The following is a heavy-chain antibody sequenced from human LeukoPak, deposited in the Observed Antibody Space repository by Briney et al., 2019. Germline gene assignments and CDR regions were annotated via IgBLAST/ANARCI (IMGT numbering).Heavy chain of an antibody. CDR1: GYSINNYW. Sequence: GESLKISCKGSGYSINNYWIGWVRQMPGKGLEWMGIIYPADSDIRYSPSFQGQVAISADKSISTAYLQWSSLKASDTAMYYCARQEYCSGGSCYTWFDPWGQGTLVTVSS. V-gene: IGHV5-51*01. D-gene: IGHD2-15*01. J-gene: IGHJ5*02. CDR3: ARQEYCSGGSCYTWFDP. CDR2: IYPADSDI.